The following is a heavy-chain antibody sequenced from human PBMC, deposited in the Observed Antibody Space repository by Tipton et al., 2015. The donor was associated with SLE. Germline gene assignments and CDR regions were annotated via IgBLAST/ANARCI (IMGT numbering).Heavy chain of an antibody. Sequence: TLSLICTVSGGSVTSYFWGWFRQPPGKGLEWIGYIYHTGRTNYNPSLQSRVTISLDMSKNQFSLKLSSVTAADTAIYYCARDKLSALAGAAFYYWGQGTLVTVSS. D-gene: IGHD6-19*01. J-gene: IGHJ4*02. CDR3: ARDKLSALAGAAFYY. CDR1: GGSVTSYF. CDR2: IYHTGRT. V-gene: IGHV4-59*02.